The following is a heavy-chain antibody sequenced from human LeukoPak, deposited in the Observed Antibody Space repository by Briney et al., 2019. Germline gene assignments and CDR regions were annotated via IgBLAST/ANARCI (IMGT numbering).Heavy chain of an antibody. V-gene: IGHV4-39*07. D-gene: IGHD3-3*01. CDR3: ARDHLANLASRLFDP. J-gene: IGHJ5*02. CDR2: IYYSGST. CDR1: GDSINSSIYY. Sequence: SETLSLTCTVSGDSINSSIYYWGWIRQPPGKGLEWIGSIYYSGSTYYNPSLKSRVTISVETSKNQFSLKLSSVTAADTAVYYCARDHLANLASRLFDPWGQGSLVTVSS.